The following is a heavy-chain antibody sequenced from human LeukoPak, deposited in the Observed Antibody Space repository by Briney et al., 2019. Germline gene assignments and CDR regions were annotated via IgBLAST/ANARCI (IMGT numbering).Heavy chain of an antibody. D-gene: IGHD2-15*01. CDR3: ARVYCSGGRCYDSGGDY. J-gene: IGHJ4*02. CDR1: GYTFTNYY. CDR2: INPSGGST. V-gene: IGHV1-46*01. Sequence: GASVKVSCKASGYTFTNYYMHWVRQAPGQGLEWVGIINPSGGSTSYARKFQGRVIVTRDTSTSTVYMELRSLRSEDTAVYYCARVYCSGGRCYDSGGDYWGQGTLVTVSS.